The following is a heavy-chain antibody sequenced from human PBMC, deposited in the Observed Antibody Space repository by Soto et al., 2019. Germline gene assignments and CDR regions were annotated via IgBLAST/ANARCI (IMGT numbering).Heavy chain of an antibody. CDR3: ARGGVDYYDSSGYYFSPYYFDY. V-gene: IGHV4-30-2*01. CDR2: IYHSGST. J-gene: IGHJ4*02. Sequence: SETLSLTCAVSGGSISSGGYSWSWIRQPPGKGLEWIGYIYHSGSTYYNPSLKSRVTISVDRSKNQFSLKLSSVTAADTAVYYCARGGVDYYDSSGYYFSPYYFDYWGQGTLVNVAS. D-gene: IGHD3-22*01. CDR1: GGSISSGGYS.